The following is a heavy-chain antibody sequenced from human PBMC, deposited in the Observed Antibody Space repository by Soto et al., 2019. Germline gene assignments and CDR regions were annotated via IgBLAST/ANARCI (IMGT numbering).Heavy chain of an antibody. CDR3: AKSPRGEMATD. D-gene: IGHD5-12*01. CDR1: GYTFINYH. CDR2: LNTYNGMT. V-gene: IGHV1-18*01. Sequence: QVQLVQSGGEVKKPGASVTVSCKASGYTFINYHITWGRQAPGQGLEWMAWLNTYNGMTDYAQRIQGRVTMTRDTSKSTAYMELSNLESDDTAVYCCAKSPRGEMATDWGQGTLVTVSS. J-gene: IGHJ4*02.